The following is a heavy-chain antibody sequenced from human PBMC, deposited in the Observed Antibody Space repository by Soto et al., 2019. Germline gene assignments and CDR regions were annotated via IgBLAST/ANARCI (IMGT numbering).Heavy chain of an antibody. Sequence: GGALRLSCVASGFTFRTYTMNWVRQAPGKGLEWVSGIRGFSPYTFYAESVKGRFTISRDNAKNSLYLQMNSLGVEDTAVYYCARDRGYDAHDYYYNAMDVWGQGTTVTVSS. CDR1: GFTFRTYT. CDR3: ARDRGYDAHDYYYNAMDV. CDR2: IRGFSPYT. J-gene: IGHJ6*02. D-gene: IGHD2-15*01. V-gene: IGHV3-21*01.